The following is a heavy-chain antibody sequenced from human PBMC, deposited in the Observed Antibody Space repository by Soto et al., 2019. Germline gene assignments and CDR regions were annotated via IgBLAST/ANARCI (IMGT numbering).Heavy chain of an antibody. CDR1: GGSISGVNYY. V-gene: IGHV4-31*03. D-gene: IGHD2-2*02. J-gene: IGHJ3*02. Sequence: QVQLQESGPGLVKPSQTLSLTCTVSGGSISGVNYYWSWIRQHPGKGLEWIGYIYYSGSTHYNPSLKSRLSITVDTSKNQFSLKLSSVTAADTAVYYCAREKYQLLYYSSPPSQGRAFDIWGQGTMVTVSS. CDR3: AREKYQLLYYSSPPSQGRAFDI. CDR2: IYYSGST.